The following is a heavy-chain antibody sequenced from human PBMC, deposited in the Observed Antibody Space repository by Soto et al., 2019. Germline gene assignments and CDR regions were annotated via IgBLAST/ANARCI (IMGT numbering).Heavy chain of an antibody. J-gene: IGHJ4*02. CDR3: ATPDMGATPLFDY. V-gene: IGHV3-23*01. CDR2: ISGSGGST. CDR1: GFTFSSYA. D-gene: IGHD1-26*01. Sequence: GGSLRLSCAASGFTFSSYAMSWVRQSPGKGLEWVSAISGSGGSTYYADSVKGRFTISRDNSKNTLYLQMNSLRAEDTAVYYCATPDMGATPLFDYWGQGTLVTVSS.